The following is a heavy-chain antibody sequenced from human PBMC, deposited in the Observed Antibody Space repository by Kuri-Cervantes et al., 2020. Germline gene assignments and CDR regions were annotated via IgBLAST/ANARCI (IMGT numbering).Heavy chain of an antibody. Sequence: SWIRQPPGKALEWLALIDWDDDKYYSTSLKTRLTISKDTSKNQVVLTMTNMDPVDTATYYCARTSDIAAAGQYYFDYWGQGTLVTVSS. D-gene: IGHD6-13*01. CDR2: IDWDDDK. V-gene: IGHV2-70*01. J-gene: IGHJ4*02. CDR3: ARTSDIAAAGQYYFDY.